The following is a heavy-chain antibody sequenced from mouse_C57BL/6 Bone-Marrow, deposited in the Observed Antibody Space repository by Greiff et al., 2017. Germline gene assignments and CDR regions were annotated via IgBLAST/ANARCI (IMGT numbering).Heavy chain of an antibody. CDR2: INPYNGGT. J-gene: IGHJ4*01. Sequence: DVQLQESGPVLVKPGASVKMSCKASGYTFTDYYMNWVKQSHGKSLEWIGVINPYNGGTSYNQKFKGKATLTVDKSSNTAYMELNSLTSEDSAVYYCARDYYGRAMDDWGQGTSVTVSS. V-gene: IGHV1-19*01. CDR3: ARDYYGRAMDD. CDR1: GYTFTDYY. D-gene: IGHD1-1*01.